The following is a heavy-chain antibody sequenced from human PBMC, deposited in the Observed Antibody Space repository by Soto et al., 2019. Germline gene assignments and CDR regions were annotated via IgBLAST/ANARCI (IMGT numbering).Heavy chain of an antibody. D-gene: IGHD2-2*01. CDR3: ARSVVPAANDYYYYGMDV. CDR2: ISYDGSNK. Sequence: LRLSCAASGFTFSSYAMHWVRQAPGKGLEWVAVISYDGSNKYYADSVKGRFTISRDNSKNTLYLQMNSLRAEDTAVYYCARSVVPAANDYYYYGMDVWGQGTTVTVSS. V-gene: IGHV3-30-3*01. CDR1: GFTFSSYA. J-gene: IGHJ6*02.